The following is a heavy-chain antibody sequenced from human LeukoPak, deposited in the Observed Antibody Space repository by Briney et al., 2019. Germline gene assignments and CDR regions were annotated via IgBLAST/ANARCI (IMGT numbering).Heavy chain of an antibody. D-gene: IGHD1-26*01. V-gene: IGHV4-39*01. Sequence: SETLSLTCTVSGGSISSRTHYWGWIRQPPGKGLEWIGSIYYSGSTHYEPSLKSRVTISVDMSKNQFSLNLSSVTAADTALYYCARQSFDRTYSGSPNWFDPWGQGTLVTVSS. CDR2: IYYSGST. CDR3: ARQSFDRTYSGSPNWFDP. CDR1: GGSISSRTHY. J-gene: IGHJ5*02.